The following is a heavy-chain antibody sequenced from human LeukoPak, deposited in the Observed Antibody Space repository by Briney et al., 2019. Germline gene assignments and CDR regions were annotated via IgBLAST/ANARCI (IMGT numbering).Heavy chain of an antibody. V-gene: IGHV3-7*01. J-gene: IGHJ3*02. CDR2: IKQDGSEK. Sequence: GGSLRLSCAASGFSVNNNYIDWVRQAPGKGLGWVANIKQDGSEKYYVDSVKGRFTISRDNAKNSLYLQMNSLRAEDTAVYYCARAGQPGHAFDIWGQGTMVTASS. CDR3: ARAGQPGHAFDI. CDR1: GFSVNNNY. D-gene: IGHD1-14*01.